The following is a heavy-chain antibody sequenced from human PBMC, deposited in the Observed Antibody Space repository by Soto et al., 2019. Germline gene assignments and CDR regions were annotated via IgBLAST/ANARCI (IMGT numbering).Heavy chain of an antibody. V-gene: IGHV3-23*01. CDR3: AKIDLYSVNFGGDY. D-gene: IGHD1-26*01. CDR2: ISGSGGST. J-gene: IGHJ4*02. Sequence: EVQLLESGGGLVQPGGSLRLSCAASGFTFSNYAMTWVRQAPGKGLEWVSGISGSGGSTYYGDSVKGRFTISRDNSNNSLYLQMNSLRAEDTALYYFAKIDLYSVNFGGDYWGQGTLVTVCS. CDR1: GFTFSNYA.